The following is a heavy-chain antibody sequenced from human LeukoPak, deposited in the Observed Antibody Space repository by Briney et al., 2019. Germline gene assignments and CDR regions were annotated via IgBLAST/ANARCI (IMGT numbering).Heavy chain of an antibody. V-gene: IGHV1-69*08. D-gene: IGHD3-16*02. Sequence: SVKVSCKASGYTFTGYYMHWVRQAPGQGLEWMGRIIPILGTANYAQKFQGRVTITADKSTSTAYMELSSLRSEDTAVYYCARYSEDWGSYRFDYWGQGTLVTVSS. CDR1: GYTFTGYY. CDR2: IIPILGTA. CDR3: ARYSEDWGSYRFDY. J-gene: IGHJ4*02.